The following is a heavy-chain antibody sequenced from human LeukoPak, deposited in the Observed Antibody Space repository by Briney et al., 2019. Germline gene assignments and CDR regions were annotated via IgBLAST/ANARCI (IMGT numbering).Heavy chain of an antibody. J-gene: IGHJ4*02. V-gene: IGHV4-59*01. D-gene: IGHD3-16*02. CDR1: GGSISTYY. Sequence: KPSETLSLTCTVSGGSISTYYWNWIRQPPGKGLEWIGYIYYSGTTNYNPSLKSRVTISVDTSKNQFSLKLSSVTAADTAVYYCARTVWGSYRPFDYWGQGTLVTVSS. CDR3: ARTVWGSYRPFDY. CDR2: IYYSGTT.